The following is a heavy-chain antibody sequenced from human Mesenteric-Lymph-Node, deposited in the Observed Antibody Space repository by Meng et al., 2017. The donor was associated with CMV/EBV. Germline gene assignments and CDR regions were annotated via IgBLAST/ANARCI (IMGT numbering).Heavy chain of an antibody. CDR2: IHSGGNK. V-gene: IGHV3-53*01. CDR3: TRGGCMRSDC. D-gene: IGHD2-8*01. J-gene: IGHJ4*01. CDR1: GFNVRSSH. Sequence: SAADSGFNVRSSHMNWVRQAPGMGVEVVSVIHSGGNKYYADSVKGRFTISRDNSKNMVYLQMNSLRAEDTAVYYCTRGGCMRSDCCGLGTLVTVSS.